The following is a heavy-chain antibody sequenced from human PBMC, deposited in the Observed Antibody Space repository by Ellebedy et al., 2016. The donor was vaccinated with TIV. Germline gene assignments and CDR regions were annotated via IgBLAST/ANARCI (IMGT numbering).Heavy chain of an antibody. J-gene: IGHJ4*02. Sequence: SETLSLXXTVSGASINHNDYSWSWIRQPAGKGLEWIGRIYSSGNTNYNPSLRSRVTMSLDTSKNQISLKVSSVTAADTAVYYCATVGLGVAGSIDYWGQGTPVTVSS. D-gene: IGHD6-19*01. CDR3: ATVGLGVAGSIDY. V-gene: IGHV4-61*02. CDR1: GASINHNDYS. CDR2: IYSSGNT.